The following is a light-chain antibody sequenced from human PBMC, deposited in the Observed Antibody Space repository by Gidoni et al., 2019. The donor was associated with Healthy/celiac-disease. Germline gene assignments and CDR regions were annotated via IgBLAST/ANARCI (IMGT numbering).Light chain of an antibody. J-gene: IGKJ1*01. CDR3: QQYYSYPRT. CDR1: QGISSY. V-gene: IGKV1-8*01. Sequence: IQITQSPSSLSASTGDRVTITCRSRQGISSYLAWYQQKPGKAPKLLIYAASTLQSGGPSRFSGSGSGTDFTLTISCLQSEDFAIYYCQQYYSYPRTFGQGTKVEIK. CDR2: AAS.